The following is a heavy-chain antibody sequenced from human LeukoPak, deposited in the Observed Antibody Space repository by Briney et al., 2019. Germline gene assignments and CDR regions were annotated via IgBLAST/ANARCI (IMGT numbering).Heavy chain of an antibody. J-gene: IGHJ4*02. V-gene: IGHV4-39*07. D-gene: IGHD3-22*01. CDR2: IYYTGIT. Sequence: SETLSPTCTVSGASITSSNYYWLWLRQPPGKGLEWIGSIYYTGITYYNPSLKSRVTISVDTSKYQCSLRLSSVTAADTVVYYCARGFNYGGSGYYFDSWGPGTLVTVSS. CDR3: ARGFNYGGSGYYFDS. CDR1: GASITSSNYY.